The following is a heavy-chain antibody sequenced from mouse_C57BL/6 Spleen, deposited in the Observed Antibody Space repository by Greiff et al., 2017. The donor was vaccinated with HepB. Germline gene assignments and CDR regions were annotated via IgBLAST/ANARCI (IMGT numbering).Heavy chain of an antibody. CDR1: GFTFSSYA. CDR3: TRASHYYGSSYDYFDY. Sequence: EVMLVESGEGLVKPGGSLKLSCAASGFTFSSYAMSWVRQTPEKRLEWVAYISSGGDYIYYADTVKGRFTISRDNARNTLYLQMSSLKSEDTAMYYCTRASHYYGSSYDYFDYWGQGTTLTVSS. CDR2: ISSGGDYI. D-gene: IGHD1-1*01. V-gene: IGHV5-9-1*02. J-gene: IGHJ2*01.